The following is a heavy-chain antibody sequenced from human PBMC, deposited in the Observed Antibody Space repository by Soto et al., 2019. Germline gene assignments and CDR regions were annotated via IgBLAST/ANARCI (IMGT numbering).Heavy chain of an antibody. D-gene: IGHD2-2*03. V-gene: IGHV4-59*01. Sequence: SETLSLTCTVSGGSISSYYWSWIRQPPGKGLEWIGYIYYSGSTNYNPSLKSRVTISVDTSKNQFSLKLSSVTAADTAVYYCARVGIVVVPAAMYYFDYWGQGTLVTVSS. CDR2: IYYSGST. CDR1: GGSISSYY. CDR3: ARVGIVVVPAAMYYFDY. J-gene: IGHJ4*02.